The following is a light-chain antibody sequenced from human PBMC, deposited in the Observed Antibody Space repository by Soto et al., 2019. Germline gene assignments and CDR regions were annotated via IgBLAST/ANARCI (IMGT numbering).Light chain of an antibody. CDR1: QDITSY. V-gene: IGKV1-9*01. J-gene: IGKJ4*01. CDR2: AAS. Sequence: DIQLTQSPSFLSASVGDRVTLTCRASQDITSYLAWYQQKPGKAPKLLIYAASTLQSGVPSRFSGSGSGTEFTLTISSLQPEDFATYYSQQLNSYPVTFGGGTKVEIK. CDR3: QQLNSYPVT.